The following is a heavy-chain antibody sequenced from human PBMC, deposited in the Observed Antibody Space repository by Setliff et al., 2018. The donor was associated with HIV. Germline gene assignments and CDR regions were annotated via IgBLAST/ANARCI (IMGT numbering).Heavy chain of an antibody. J-gene: IGHJ4*02. V-gene: IGHV4-61*02. D-gene: IGHD6-25*01. CDR3: ARDVGSSAWPFDH. Sequence: SETLSLTCTVSGVPISRGLYYWNWIRQPAGKGLEWIGRISSSGSTTYNPSLKSRVSVSIGPSKNQFSLNLSSVTAADTAVYYCARDVGSSAWPFDHWGQGTLVTVSS. CDR1: GVPISRGLYY. CDR2: ISSSGST.